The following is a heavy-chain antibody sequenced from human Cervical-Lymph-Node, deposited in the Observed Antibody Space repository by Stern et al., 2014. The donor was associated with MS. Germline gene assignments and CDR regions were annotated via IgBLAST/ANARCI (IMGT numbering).Heavy chain of an antibody. CDR3: ARDRANYGVFDY. CDR2: VSGHNGIT. V-gene: IGHV1-18*01. CDR1: GYTFSDYG. D-gene: IGHD4-17*01. J-gene: IGHJ4*02. Sequence: VQLVQSGGEVKKPGASVEVSCKASGYTFSDYGITWVRLAPGQGLRWMGWVSGHNGITNDARKFQDRVSITRDTSTSTAYMELRSLTSDDTAVYFCARDRANYGVFDYWGQGSQVTVSA.